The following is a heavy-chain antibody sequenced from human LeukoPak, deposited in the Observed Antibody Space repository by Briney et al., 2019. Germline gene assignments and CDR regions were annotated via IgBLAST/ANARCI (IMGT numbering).Heavy chain of an antibody. J-gene: IGHJ4*02. D-gene: IGHD1-26*01. Sequence: GGSLRLSCAASGFTFSSYTMSWVRQAPGKGLEWVSSIGGSGGSTHYADSAKGRFTISRDNSKNTLYLQMNSLRVEDTALYYCAKDARGAGGFDYWGQGTLVTVSS. CDR3: AKDARGAGGFDY. CDR1: GFTFSSYT. V-gene: IGHV3-23*01. CDR2: IGGSGGST.